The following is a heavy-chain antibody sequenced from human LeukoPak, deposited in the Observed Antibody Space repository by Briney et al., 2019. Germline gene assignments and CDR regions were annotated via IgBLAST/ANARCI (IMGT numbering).Heavy chain of an antibody. CDR3: ARDGIMTYAFDI. CDR2: IKKDGSVQ. CDR1: GFTFRSYW. V-gene: IGHV3-7*01. D-gene: IGHD1-1*01. Sequence: GVSLRLSCSPSGFTFRSYWMRWVREAPGRALEGMDNIKKDGSVQNYVNYVKRRFNISRENDTDSLFLQLNNLRAEDTAVYFCARDGIMTYAFDIWGQGTKVPVSP. J-gene: IGHJ3*02.